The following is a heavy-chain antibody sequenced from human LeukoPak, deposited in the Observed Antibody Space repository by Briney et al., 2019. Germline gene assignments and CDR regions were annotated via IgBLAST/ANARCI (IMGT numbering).Heavy chain of an antibody. CDR3: ARDLGWEDYGGVSRFDP. CDR2: IYYSGST. J-gene: IGHJ5*02. Sequence: SETLSLTCTVSGGSISSSSYYWGWIRQPPGKGLEWIGSIYYSGSTYYNPSLKSRVTISVDTSKNQFSLKLSSVTAADTAVYYCARDLGWEDYGGVSRFDPWGQGTLVTVSS. V-gene: IGHV4-39*07. D-gene: IGHD4-23*01. CDR1: GGSISSSSYY.